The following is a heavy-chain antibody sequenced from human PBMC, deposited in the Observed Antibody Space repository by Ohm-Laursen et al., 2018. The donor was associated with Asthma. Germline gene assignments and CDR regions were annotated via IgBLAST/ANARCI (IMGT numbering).Heavy chain of an antibody. CDR3: ARDRYFYRLRKGAFSFDI. V-gene: IGHV3-30-3*01. CDR2: ISYDGSNK. CDR1: GFTFRSYA. J-gene: IGHJ3*02. Sequence: SLRLSCAATGFTFRSYAMHWVRQAPGKGLEWVAVISYDGSNKYYADPVKGRFTISRDNSKNTLYLQMNSLRAEDTAVYYCARDRYFYRLRKGAFSFDIWGQGTMVTVSS. D-gene: IGHD3-10*01.